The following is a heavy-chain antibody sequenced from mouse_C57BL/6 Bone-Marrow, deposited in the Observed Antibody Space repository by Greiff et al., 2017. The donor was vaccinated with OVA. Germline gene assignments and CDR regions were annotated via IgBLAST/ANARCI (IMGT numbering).Heavy chain of an antibody. V-gene: IGHV3-1*01. D-gene: IGHD1-1*01. CDR1: GYSITSGYD. CDR2: ISYSGST. CDR3: ARDYSDYYGSSYGYFDV. Sequence: EVKLEESGPGMVKPSQSLSLTCTVTGYSITSGYDWHWIRHFPGNKLEWMGYISYSGSTNYNPSLKSRISITHDTSKNHFFLKLNSVTTEDTATYYCARDYSDYYGSSYGYFDVWGTGTTVTVSS. J-gene: IGHJ1*03.